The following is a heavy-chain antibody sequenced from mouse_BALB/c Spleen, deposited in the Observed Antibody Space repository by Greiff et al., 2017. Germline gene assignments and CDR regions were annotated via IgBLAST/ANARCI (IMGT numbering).Heavy chain of an antibody. D-gene: IGHD1-1*01. Sequence: QVQLQQSGAELAKPGASVKMSCKASGYTFTSYWMHWVKQRPGQGLEWIGYINPSTGYTEYNQKFKDKATLTADKSSSTAYMQLSSLTSEDSAVYYCEEVRVLRSFDYWGQGTTLTVSS. CDR2: INPSTGYT. CDR3: EEVRVLRSFDY. V-gene: IGHV1-7*01. CDR1: GYTFTSYW. J-gene: IGHJ2*01.